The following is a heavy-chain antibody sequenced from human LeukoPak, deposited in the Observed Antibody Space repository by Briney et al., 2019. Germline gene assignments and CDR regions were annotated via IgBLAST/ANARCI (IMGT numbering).Heavy chain of an antibody. Sequence: ASVKVSCKASGYTFTGYYMHWVRQAPGQGLEWMGRINPNSGGTNYAQKFQGRVTMTRDTSISTAYMELGRLRSDDTAVYYCARDCGGSCSDAFDIWGQGTMVTVSS. CDR3: ARDCGGSCSDAFDI. CDR1: GYTFTGYY. J-gene: IGHJ3*02. V-gene: IGHV1-2*06. CDR2: INPNSGGT. D-gene: IGHD2-15*01.